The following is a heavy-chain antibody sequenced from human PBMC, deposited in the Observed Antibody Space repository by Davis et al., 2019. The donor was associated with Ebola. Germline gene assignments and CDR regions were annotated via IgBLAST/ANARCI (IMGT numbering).Heavy chain of an antibody. Sequence: PGGSLRLSCAASGFTFSGSAMHWVRQAPGKGLEWVSGISGSGDSTYYADSVKGRFTISRDNAKNTLYLQMNSLRAEDTAVYYCARGYQLLPYGMDVWGQGTTVTVSS. CDR3: ARGYQLLPYGMDV. V-gene: IGHV3-23*01. D-gene: IGHD2-2*01. CDR2: ISGSGDST. CDR1: GFTFSGSA. J-gene: IGHJ6*02.